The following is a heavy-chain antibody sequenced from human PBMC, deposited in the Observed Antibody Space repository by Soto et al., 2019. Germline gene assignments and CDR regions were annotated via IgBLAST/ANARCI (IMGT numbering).Heavy chain of an antibody. CDR2: IYNGGRS. V-gene: IGHV4-31*03. CDR1: GGSFRTGASS. D-gene: IGHD6-19*01. CDR3: ARGRRSGWYEGAYFDI. Sequence: SETLSLTCTVSGGSFRTGASSWSWIRHLPGQGLEWIGYIYNGGRSYYKPSLKGRFTLSVDSSKTQFSLEVTSVTTADTGVYFCARGRRSGWYEGAYFDIWGPGTLVNVSS. J-gene: IGHJ4*02.